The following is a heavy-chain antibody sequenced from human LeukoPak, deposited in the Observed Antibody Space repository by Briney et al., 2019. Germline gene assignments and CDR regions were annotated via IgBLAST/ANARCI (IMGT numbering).Heavy chain of an antibody. CDR3: ARDYCTNGVCYTD. V-gene: IGHV4-39*07. CDR2: IYYSGST. J-gene: IGHJ4*02. Sequence: PSETLSLTCTVSGGSISSSTSYWGWIRQPPGKGLDWIGNIYYSGSTNYNPSHKSRVIISVDTSKNQFFLKLRSVTAADTAVYYCARDYCTNGVCYTDWGQGTLVTVSS. D-gene: IGHD2-8*01. CDR1: GGSISSSTSY.